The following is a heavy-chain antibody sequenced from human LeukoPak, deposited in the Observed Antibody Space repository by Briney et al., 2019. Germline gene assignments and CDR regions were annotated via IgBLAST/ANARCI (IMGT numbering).Heavy chain of an antibody. CDR3: ARLARQLWSPLFDY. D-gene: IGHD2-21*01. CDR2: IYYSGST. CDR1: GGSISSSSYY. J-gene: IGHJ4*02. V-gene: IGHV4-39*01. Sequence: SETLSLTCIVSGGSISSSSYYWGWIRQPPGKGLEWIGRIYYSGSTYYNPSLKSRVTISVDTSKNQFSLKLSSVTAADTAVYYCARLARQLWSPLFDYWGQGTLVTVPS.